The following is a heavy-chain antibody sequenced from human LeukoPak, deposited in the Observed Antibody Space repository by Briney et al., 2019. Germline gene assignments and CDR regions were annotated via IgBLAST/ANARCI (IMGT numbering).Heavy chain of an antibody. Sequence: PGGSQRLSCAASGFTFDTYAMSWVRQAPGRGREWVSGINWDGGSTAYADSVKGRFTISRDNAKNSLYLQMKSLRAEDTVLYCCARELGYSGYDHGRLPFDYWGQGTLATVSS. V-gene: IGHV3-20*04. CDR3: ARELGYSGYDHGRLPFDY. CDR1: GFTFDTYA. J-gene: IGHJ4*02. CDR2: INWDGGST. D-gene: IGHD5-12*01.